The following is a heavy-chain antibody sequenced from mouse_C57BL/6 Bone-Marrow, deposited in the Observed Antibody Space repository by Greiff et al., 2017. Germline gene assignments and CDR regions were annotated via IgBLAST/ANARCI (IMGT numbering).Heavy chain of an antibody. J-gene: IGHJ1*03. CDR3: ARSPYYYGSSSYWYFDV. D-gene: IGHD1-1*01. CDR1: GYTFTSYD. Sequence: QVTLKVSGPELVKPGASVKLSCKASGYTFTSYDINWVKQRPGQGLEWIGWIYPRDGSTKYNEKFKGKATLTVDTSSSTAYMELHSLTSEDSAVYFCARSPYYYGSSSYWYFDVWGTGTTVTVSS. CDR2: IYPRDGST. V-gene: IGHV1-85*01.